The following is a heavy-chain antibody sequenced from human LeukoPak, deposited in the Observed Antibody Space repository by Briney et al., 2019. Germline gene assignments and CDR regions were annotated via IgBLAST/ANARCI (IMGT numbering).Heavy chain of an antibody. CDR2: IYYSGST. Sequence: SSETLSLTCTVSGGSISSYYWGWIRQPPGKGLEWIGSIYYSGSTYYNPSLKSRVTISVDTSKNQFSLKLSSVTAADTAVYYCARQGYSSGWLIDYWGQGTLVTVSS. V-gene: IGHV4-39*01. CDR3: ARQGYSSGWLIDY. CDR1: GGSISSYY. D-gene: IGHD6-19*01. J-gene: IGHJ4*02.